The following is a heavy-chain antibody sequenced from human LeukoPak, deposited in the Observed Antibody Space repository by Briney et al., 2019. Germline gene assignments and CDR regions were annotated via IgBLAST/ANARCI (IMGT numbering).Heavy chain of an antibody. D-gene: IGHD4-11*01. V-gene: IGHV4-59*08. J-gene: IGHJ5*01. CDR2: IYYRGSA. CDR1: GDSINSYH. CDR3: ARLLHDWFDS. Sequence: SETLSLTCTVSGDSINSYHWSWIRQPPGKGLEWLGYIYYRGSANYNPSLKSRVTISIDTSKNQFSLKLTSVTAADTAVYYCARLLHDWFDSWGQGTLVTVSS.